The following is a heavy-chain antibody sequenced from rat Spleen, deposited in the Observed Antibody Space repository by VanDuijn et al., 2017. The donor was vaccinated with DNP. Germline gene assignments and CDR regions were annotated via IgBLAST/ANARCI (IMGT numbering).Heavy chain of an antibody. V-gene: IGHV5-27*01. J-gene: IGHJ2*01. Sequence: EVQLVESGGGLVQPGRSLKLSCAASGFTFSYYGMAWVRQAPKKGLEWVASISASGGSTSYRDSVKGRFTISRDNAKSTLYLQMNSLRSEDTATYYCTRDGLPGYNYAFDYWGQGVMVSVSS. CDR1: GFTFSYYG. D-gene: IGHD1-4*01. CDR2: ISASGGST. CDR3: TRDGLPGYNYAFDY.